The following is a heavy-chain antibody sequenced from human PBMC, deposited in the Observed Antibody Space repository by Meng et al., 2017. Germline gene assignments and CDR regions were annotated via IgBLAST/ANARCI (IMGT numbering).Heavy chain of an antibody. CDR2: IYPGDSDT. J-gene: IGHJ3*02. CDR3: ARPKDGLDAFDI. V-gene: IGHV5-51*01. CDR1: GYSFTSYW. Sequence: GGSLRLSCKGSGYSFTSYWIGWVRQMPGKDLEWMGIIYPGDSDTRYSPSFQGQVTLSADKSISTAYLQWSSLKASDTAMYYCARPKDGLDAFDIWGQGTMVTVSS. D-gene: IGHD2-15*01.